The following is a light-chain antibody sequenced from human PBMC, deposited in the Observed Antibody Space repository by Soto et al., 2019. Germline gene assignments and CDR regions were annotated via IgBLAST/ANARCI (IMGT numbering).Light chain of an antibody. CDR1: SSNIGAGYE. V-gene: IGLV1-40*01. CDR2: ENN. Sequence: QSVLTQPPSVSEAPGQWVTISCTGSSSNIGAGYEAHWYQQVPGTAPKLLIYENNNRPSGVPDRFSGSKSGTSASLAITGLQAEDESEYYCQSYDSSLSGYVFGTGTKLTVI. CDR3: QSYDSSLSGYV. J-gene: IGLJ1*01.